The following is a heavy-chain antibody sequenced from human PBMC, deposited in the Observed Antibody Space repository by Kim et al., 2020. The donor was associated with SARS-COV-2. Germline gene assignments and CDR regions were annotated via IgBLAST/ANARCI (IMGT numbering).Heavy chain of an antibody. V-gene: IGHV3-15*01. Sequence: GGSLRLSCTASGFTLSNTWMSWLRQPPGKGLEWVGRIRSKTAGASTDYAAPVKGRFTISRDDSKNTLYLQMNSLKTEDTAVYYCARYGGAEYFQNWGQGTLVSVSS. CDR2: IRSKTAGAST. D-gene: IGHD4-17*01. J-gene: IGHJ1*01. CDR3: ARYGGAEYFQN. CDR1: GFTLSNTW.